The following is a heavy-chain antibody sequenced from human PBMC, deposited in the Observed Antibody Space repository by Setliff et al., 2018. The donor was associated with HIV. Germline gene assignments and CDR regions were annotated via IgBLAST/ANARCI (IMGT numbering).Heavy chain of an antibody. J-gene: IGHJ6*03. D-gene: IGHD3-10*01. CDR2: IHTTGST. CDR1: GGSISSYY. V-gene: IGHV4-4*07. CDR3: ARQITMVRGVYQPYYYYYMDV. Sequence: NPSETLSLTCTASGGSISSYYWSWIRLPAGKGLEWIGQIHTTGSTNYNPSLKSRVTISMDTSKNQFSLKLSSVTAADTAVYYCARQITMVRGVYQPYYYYYMDVWGKGTTVTVSS.